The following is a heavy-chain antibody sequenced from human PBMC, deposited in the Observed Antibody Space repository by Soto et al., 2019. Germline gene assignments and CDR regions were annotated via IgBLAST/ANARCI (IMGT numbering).Heavy chain of an antibody. V-gene: IGHV3-74*01. CDR2: INPGGSIT. D-gene: IGHD2-8*01. CDR3: ATVPVATYGVWNY. CDR1: GFTFSSYW. J-gene: IGHJ4*02. Sequence: EEQLVESGGGLVQPGGSLRLSCAASGFTFSSYWMHWVRQAPGKGLVWVSRINPGGSITTYADSVKGRFTISRDNAKNTLYLQMNSLRGVDTAVYYCATVPVATYGVWNYWGQGALVTVSS.